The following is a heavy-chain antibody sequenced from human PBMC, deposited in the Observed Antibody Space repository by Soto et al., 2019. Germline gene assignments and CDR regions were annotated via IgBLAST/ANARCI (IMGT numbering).Heavy chain of an antibody. J-gene: IGHJ4*02. CDR2: ISSSSSTI. D-gene: IGHD3-10*01. V-gene: IGHV3-48*01. CDR3: ARDKVRSPLDY. Sequence: EVQLVESGGGLVQPGGSLRLSCAASGFTFSSYSMNWVRQAPGKGLEWVSYISSSSSTIYYADSVKGRFTIARDNAKNSLYLQMKSMRAEDPALYYCARDKVRSPLDYWRQGTLVTVSS. CDR1: GFTFSSYS.